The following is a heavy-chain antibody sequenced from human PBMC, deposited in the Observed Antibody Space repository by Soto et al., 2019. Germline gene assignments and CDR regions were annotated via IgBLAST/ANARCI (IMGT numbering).Heavy chain of an antibody. D-gene: IGHD3-16*02. CDR3: AHSPRQNYVWGSYRPRAYYYYGMDV. Sequence: SGPTLVNPTQTLTLTCTFSGFSLSTSGVGVGWIRQPPGKALEWLALIYWDDDKRYSPSLKSRLTITKDTSKNQVVLTMTNMDPVDTATYSCAHSPRQNYVWGSYRPRAYYYYGMDVWGQGTTVTVSS. CDR2: IYWDDDK. J-gene: IGHJ6*02. V-gene: IGHV2-5*02. CDR1: GFSLSTSGVG.